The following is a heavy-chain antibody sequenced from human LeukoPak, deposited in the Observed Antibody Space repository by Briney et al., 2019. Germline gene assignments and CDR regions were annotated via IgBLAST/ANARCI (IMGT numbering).Heavy chain of an antibody. D-gene: IGHD6-13*01. CDR2: ISSSGSTI. V-gene: IGHV3-48*03. Sequence: GGSLRLSCGASGFTFSSFEMNWVRRAPGKGLEWVSYISSSGSTIYYADSVKGRFTISRDNSKNTLFLQMNSLRADDTAVYFCAKDQKSIAATGYDYWGQGTLVTVSS. CDR3: AKDQKSIAATGYDY. J-gene: IGHJ4*02. CDR1: GFTFSSFE.